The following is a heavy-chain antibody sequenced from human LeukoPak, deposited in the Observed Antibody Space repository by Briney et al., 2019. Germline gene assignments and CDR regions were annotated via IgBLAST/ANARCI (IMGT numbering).Heavy chain of an antibody. V-gene: IGHV4-61*02. CDR2: IYTSGST. CDR1: GGSISSGSYY. Sequence: SQTLSLTCTVSGGSISSGSYYWSWIRQPAGKGLEWIGRIYTSGSTNYNPSLKSRVTISVDTSKNQFSLKLSSVTAADTAVYYCARDKSSWYGYYYYYMDVWGKGTTVTVSS. D-gene: IGHD6-13*01. J-gene: IGHJ6*03. CDR3: ARDKSSWYGYYYYYMDV.